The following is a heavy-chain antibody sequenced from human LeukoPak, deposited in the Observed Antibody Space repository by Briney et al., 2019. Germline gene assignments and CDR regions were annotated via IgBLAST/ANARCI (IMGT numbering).Heavy chain of an antibody. Sequence: PSETLSLTCAVYCGSFSGYYWSWIRQPPGKGLEWIGEIHHRGNTNYNPSLKSRVTISVDTSKNQFSLKLSSVTAADTAVYYCARGQSARFLEWLFSPSATSLFDYWGQGTLVTVSS. J-gene: IGHJ4*02. CDR2: IHHRGNT. D-gene: IGHD3-3*01. CDR1: CGSFSGYY. CDR3: ARGQSARFLEWLFSPSATSLFDY. V-gene: IGHV4-34*01.